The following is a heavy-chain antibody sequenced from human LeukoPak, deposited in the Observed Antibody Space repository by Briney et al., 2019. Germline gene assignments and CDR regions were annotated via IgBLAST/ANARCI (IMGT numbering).Heavy chain of an antibody. D-gene: IGHD3-16*01. Sequence: ASVKVSCKASGYTFTGYYMHWVRQAPGQGLEWMGGIIPIFGTANHAQKFQGRVTITADKSTSTAYMELSSLRSEDTAVYYCARDLLSDYVADGDHTDYWGQGTLVTVSS. V-gene: IGHV1-69*06. CDR2: IIPIFGTA. CDR3: ARDLLSDYVADGDHTDY. CDR1: GYTFTGYY. J-gene: IGHJ4*02.